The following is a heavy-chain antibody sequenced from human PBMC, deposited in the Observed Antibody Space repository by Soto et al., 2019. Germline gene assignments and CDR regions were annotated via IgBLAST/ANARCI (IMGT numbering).Heavy chain of an antibody. V-gene: IGHV3-33*08. CDR2: IWYDGSNK. J-gene: IGHJ4*02. CDR3: ARVDDSSGYYRVPFDY. CDR1: GFTLSDYA. Sequence: GGSLRLSCAASGFTLSDYAMSWVRQAPGKGLEWVAVIWYDGSNKYYADSVKGRFTISRDNSKNTLYLQMNSLRAEDTAVYYCARVDDSSGYYRVPFDYWGQGTLVTVSS. D-gene: IGHD3-22*01.